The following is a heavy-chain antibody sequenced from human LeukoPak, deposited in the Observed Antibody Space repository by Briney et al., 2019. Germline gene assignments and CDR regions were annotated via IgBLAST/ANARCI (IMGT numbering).Heavy chain of an antibody. D-gene: IGHD5-12*01. Sequence: AATLSLTCTVSGGSISSFYWSWIRQPPGKGLEWIGYIYYSGSTNYNPSFKSRVTISVDTSKKQVSLKLSSVTAADTAVYYCARTVATIELYYFDFWGQGTLVSVST. CDR1: GGSISSFY. V-gene: IGHV4-59*08. J-gene: IGHJ4*02. CDR3: ARTVATIELYYFDF. CDR2: IYYSGST.